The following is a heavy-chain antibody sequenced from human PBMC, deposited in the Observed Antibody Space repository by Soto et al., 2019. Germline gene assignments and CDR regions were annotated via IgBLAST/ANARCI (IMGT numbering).Heavy chain of an antibody. Sequence: GESLKISCKGSGYSFTSYWISWVRQMPGKGLEWMGRIDPSDSYTNYSPSFQGHVTISADKSISTAYLQWSSLKASDTAMYYCARPYCTNGVCDYYYGMDVWGQGTTVTVSS. V-gene: IGHV5-10-1*01. CDR2: IDPSDSYT. J-gene: IGHJ6*02. D-gene: IGHD2-8*01. CDR3: ARPYCTNGVCDYYYGMDV. CDR1: GYSFTSYW.